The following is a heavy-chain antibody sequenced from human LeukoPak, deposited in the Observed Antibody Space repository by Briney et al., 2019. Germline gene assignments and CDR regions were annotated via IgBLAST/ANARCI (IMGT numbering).Heavy chain of an antibody. V-gene: IGHV3-23*01. CDR1: GFTFSSYV. CDR2: ISGSGGST. D-gene: IGHD5-12*01. CDR3: AKGALVATGHVDY. J-gene: IGHJ4*02. Sequence: GGSLRLSCAASGFTFSSYVMSWVRQAPGKGLEWVSLISGSGGSTYYADSAKGRFTISRDTSKNTLYLQMNSLRAEDTAVYYCAKGALVATGHVDYWGQGALVTVSS.